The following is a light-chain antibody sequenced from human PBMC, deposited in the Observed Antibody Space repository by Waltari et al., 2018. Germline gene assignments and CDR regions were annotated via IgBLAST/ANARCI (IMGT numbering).Light chain of an antibody. J-gene: IGKJ1*01. V-gene: IGKV4-1*01. CDR3: QQYSSAPA. CDR1: QSVLYSSNNKNY. CDR2: WAS. Sequence: DIVMTPSPDSLAVSLGERATINCKSSQSVLYSSNNKNYLAWYQQKAGQPPKLLIYWASTRESGVPDRFSGSGSGTDFTLTISSLQAEDVAVYYCQQYSSAPAFGQGTKVEIK.